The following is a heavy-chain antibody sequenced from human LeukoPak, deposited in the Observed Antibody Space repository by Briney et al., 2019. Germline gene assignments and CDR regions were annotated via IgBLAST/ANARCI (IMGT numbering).Heavy chain of an antibody. CDR3: ARDIGGYENDY. CDR1: GFTFSSYN. V-gene: IGHV3-21*01. J-gene: IGHJ4*02. CDR2: ISSSSSYI. D-gene: IGHD2-15*01. Sequence: GGSLRLSCAASGFTFSSYNMNWVRQAPGKGLEWVSSISSSSSYIYYADSVKGRFTISRDNAKNSLYLQMNSLRAEDTAVYYCARDIGGYENDYWGQGTLVTVSS.